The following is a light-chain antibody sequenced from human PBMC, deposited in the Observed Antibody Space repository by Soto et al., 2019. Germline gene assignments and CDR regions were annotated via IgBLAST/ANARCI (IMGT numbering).Light chain of an antibody. CDR2: DVS. CDR1: SSDVGGYNY. Sequence: QSALTQPASVSGSPGQSITISCTGTSSDVGGYNYVSWYQQHPGKVPKLMIYDVSNRPSGVSNRFSGSKSGNTASLTISGLQGEDEADYYCSSYPSTSTLVVFGRGTKLTVL. CDR3: SSYPSTSTLVV. J-gene: IGLJ2*01. V-gene: IGLV2-14*01.